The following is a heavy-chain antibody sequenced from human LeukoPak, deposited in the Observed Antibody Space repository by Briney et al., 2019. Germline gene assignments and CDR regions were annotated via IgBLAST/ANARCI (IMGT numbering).Heavy chain of an antibody. Sequence: SETLSLTCTGSGDSISSSGYYWGWIRKPPGKGLEWIGNIDYTESAYYNPSLRSRVSISLDKSKKRITLSLNSVTAADTAVYYCARVPLDDSGAYLDLDYWGQGTLVTVSS. CDR3: ARVPLDDSGAYLDLDY. V-gene: IGHV4-39*06. CDR1: GDSISSSGYY. D-gene: IGHD3-22*01. CDR2: IDYTESA. J-gene: IGHJ4*02.